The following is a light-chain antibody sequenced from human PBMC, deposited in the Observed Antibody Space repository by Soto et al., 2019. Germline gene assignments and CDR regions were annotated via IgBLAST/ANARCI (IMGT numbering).Light chain of an antibody. J-gene: IGLJ1*01. V-gene: IGLV2-14*01. CDR3: SSYRSTSDV. Sequence: QSALTQPVSVSGSPGQSITISCAGSSSDVGGHNYVSWYQQHPGKAPKLLIYEITNRPSGVSNRFSGSKSGNTASLTISGLQAEDEADYYCSSYRSTSDVFGTGTKVTVL. CDR2: EIT. CDR1: SSDVGGHNY.